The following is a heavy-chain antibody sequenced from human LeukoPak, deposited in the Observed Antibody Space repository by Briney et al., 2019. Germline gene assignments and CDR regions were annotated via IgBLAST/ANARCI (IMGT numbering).Heavy chain of an antibody. CDR3: SSRVVSEPH. D-gene: IGHD3-22*01. Sequence: GGSLRLSCAASGLTLNNYAMSWVRQAPGKGLKWVSAISGSGMTNTFYTDSVRGRFTISRDSSKNTLYLQMNSLRAEDTAIYYCSSRVVSEPHWGQGTLVTVSS. J-gene: IGHJ4*02. V-gene: IGHV3-23*01. CDR2: ISGSGMTNT. CDR1: GLTLNNYA.